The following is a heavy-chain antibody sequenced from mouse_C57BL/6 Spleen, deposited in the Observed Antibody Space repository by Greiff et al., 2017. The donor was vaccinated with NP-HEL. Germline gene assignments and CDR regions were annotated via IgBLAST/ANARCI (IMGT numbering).Heavy chain of an antibody. CDR3: ARAADVTPWFAY. J-gene: IGHJ3*01. Sequence: QVQLQQPGAELVRPGSSVKLSCKASGYTFTSYWMHWVKQRPIQGLEWIGNIDPSDSETHYNQKFKDKATLTVDKSSSTAYMQLSSLTSEDSAVYYCARAADVTPWFAYWGQGTLVTVSA. CDR1: GYTFTSYW. V-gene: IGHV1-52*01. CDR2: IDPSDSET.